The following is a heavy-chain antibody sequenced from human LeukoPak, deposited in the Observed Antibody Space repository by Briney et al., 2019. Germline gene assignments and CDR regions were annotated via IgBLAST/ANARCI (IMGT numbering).Heavy chain of an antibody. V-gene: IGHV3-33*01. Sequence: GGSLRLSCAASGFTFSSYGMHWVRQAPGKGLEWVAVIWYDGSNKYYADSVKGRFTISRDNSKNTLYLQMNSLRAEDTAVYYCTTGANLMVRGVITLRAPWGYWGQGTLVTVSS. CDR2: IWYDGSNK. D-gene: IGHD3-10*01. CDR3: TTGANLMVRGVITLRAPWGY. J-gene: IGHJ4*02. CDR1: GFTFSSYG.